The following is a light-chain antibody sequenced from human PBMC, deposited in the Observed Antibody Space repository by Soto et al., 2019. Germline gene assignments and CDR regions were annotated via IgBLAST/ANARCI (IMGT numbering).Light chain of an antibody. J-gene: IGKJ5*01. CDR2: GAY. CDR1: QSVSSNY. V-gene: IGKV3-20*01. Sequence: EIVLTQSPDTVSLSPGETATLSCRASQSVSSNYLAGYQQKPDQAPRLLIYGAYSMATGIPDRFSGSGSGTDFTLTISRLEPEDFAVFYCQQYDNSITFGQGTRLEI. CDR3: QQYDNSIT.